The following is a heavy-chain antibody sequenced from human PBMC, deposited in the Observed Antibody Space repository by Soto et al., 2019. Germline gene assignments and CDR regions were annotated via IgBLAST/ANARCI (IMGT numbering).Heavy chain of an antibody. V-gene: IGHV3-23*01. J-gene: IGHJ4*02. CDR3: ARGSSSPVGTLDY. CDR1: GFTFSSYA. CDR2: ISGSGGST. D-gene: IGHD6-6*01. Sequence: GGSLRLSCAASGFTFSSYAMSWVRQAPGKGLEWVSAISGSGGSTYYADSVKGRFTISRDNSKNTLYLQMNSLRAEDTAVYYCARGSSSPVGTLDYWGQGTLVTVSS.